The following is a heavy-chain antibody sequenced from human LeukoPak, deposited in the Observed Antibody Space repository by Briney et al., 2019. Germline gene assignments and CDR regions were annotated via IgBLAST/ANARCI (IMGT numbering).Heavy chain of an antibody. D-gene: IGHD3-22*01. CDR3: VRLRRNSDTSGFYYYYDF. CDR2: ISVRSNYI. Sequence: GGSLRLSCLASGYTFSSYSINWVRQAPGKGLEWVSSISVRSNYIYYADSVRGRFRISRDDARYSLYLQMNSLRAEDTAVYYCVRLRRNSDTSGFYYYYDFWGQGTLVTVSS. J-gene: IGHJ4*02. CDR1: GYTFSSYS. V-gene: IGHV3-21*01.